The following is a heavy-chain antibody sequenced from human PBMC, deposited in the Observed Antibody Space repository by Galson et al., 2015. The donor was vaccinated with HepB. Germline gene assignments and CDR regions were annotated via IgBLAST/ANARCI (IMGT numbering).Heavy chain of an antibody. J-gene: IGHJ4*02. V-gene: IGHV3-23*01. CDR2: ISGSGGST. D-gene: IGHD3-10*01. CDR3: AKDRGLWFGELPRGYFDY. CDR1: GFTFSSYA. Sequence: SLRLSCAASGFTFSSYAMSWVRQAPGKGLEWVSAISGSGGSTYYADSVKGRFTISRDNSKNTLYLQMNSLRAEDTAVYYCAKDRGLWFGELPRGYFDYWGQGTLVTVSS.